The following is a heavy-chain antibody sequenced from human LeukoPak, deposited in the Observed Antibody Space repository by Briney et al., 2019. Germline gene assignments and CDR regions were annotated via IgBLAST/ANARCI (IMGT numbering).Heavy chain of an antibody. D-gene: IGHD3-10*01. CDR3: ARDRGPNTFDY. J-gene: IGHJ4*02. CDR1: GFTFSNSW. Sequence: GGSLRLSCVASGFTFSNSWMIWVRQAPGRGPEWVASIKQDGSEKYYVDSVKGRFTISKDNAKNSLYLQMNSLRVEDMAIYYCARDRGPNTFDYWGQGTLVTVSS. V-gene: IGHV3-7*01. CDR2: IKQDGSEK.